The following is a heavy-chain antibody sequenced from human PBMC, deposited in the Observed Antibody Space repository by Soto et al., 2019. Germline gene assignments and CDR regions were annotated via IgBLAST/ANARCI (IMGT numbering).Heavy chain of an antibody. J-gene: IGHJ6*02. Sequence: GGSLRLSCAASGFTFSSYAMHWVRQAPGKGLEWVAVIAYDGTNKYYADSVKGRFTISRDNSNTLYLQLNSVRGEDTAVYYCARERVEYGDYSFYGMDVWGQGTTVTVSS. D-gene: IGHD2-15*01. CDR2: IAYDGTNK. CDR3: ARERVEYGDYSFYGMDV. CDR1: GFTFSSYA. V-gene: IGHV3-30-3*01.